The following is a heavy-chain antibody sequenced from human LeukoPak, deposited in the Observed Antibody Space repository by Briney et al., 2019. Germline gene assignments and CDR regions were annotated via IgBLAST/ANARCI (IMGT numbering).Heavy chain of an antibody. J-gene: IGHJ6*03. CDR1: GGSISSSSYY. CDR2: IYYSGST. V-gene: IGHV4-39*07. CDR3: ARSSEGRYYYDSSGFSYYYYYMDV. D-gene: IGHD3-22*01. Sequence: PSETLSLTCTVSGGSISSSSYYWGWIRQPPGKGLEWIGSIYYSGSTYYNPSLRSRVTISVDTSKNQFSLKLSSVTAADTAVYYCARSSEGRYYYDSSGFSYYYYYMDVWGKGTTVTISS.